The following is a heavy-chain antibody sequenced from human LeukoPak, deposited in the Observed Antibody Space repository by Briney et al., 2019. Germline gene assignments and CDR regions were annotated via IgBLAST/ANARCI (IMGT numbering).Heavy chain of an antibody. CDR1: GFTFSSYG. D-gene: IGHD2-2*01. Sequence: GGSLRLSCAASGFTFSSYGMSWVGQAPGKGLEGRANINKDGREKYYVDSVKGRFTISRDNAKNSLYLQMNSLRAEDTAVYYCARDQRYCSSSSCPWEPFDYWGQGTLVTVSS. J-gene: IGHJ4*02. CDR2: INKDGREK. CDR3: ARDQRYCSSSSCPWEPFDY. V-gene: IGHV3-7*05.